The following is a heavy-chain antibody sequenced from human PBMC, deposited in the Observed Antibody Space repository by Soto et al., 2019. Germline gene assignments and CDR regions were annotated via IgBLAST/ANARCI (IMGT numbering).Heavy chain of an antibody. V-gene: IGHV3-49*03. CDR1: GFNFGDYA. CDR3: TRDEGYSSPSGSGDFEH. D-gene: IGHD6-19*01. Sequence: GGSLRLSCTASGFNFGDYAMSWFRQAPGEELEWVSFIRSKGYGGTTEYAESVKGRFTISRDDSKNTLYLQMNSLRAEDTAMYYCTRDEGYSSPSGSGDFEHWGRGTLVTVSS. CDR2: IRSKGYGGTT. J-gene: IGHJ4*02.